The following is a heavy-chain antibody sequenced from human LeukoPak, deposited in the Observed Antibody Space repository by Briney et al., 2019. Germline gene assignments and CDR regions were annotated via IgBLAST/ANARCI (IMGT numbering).Heavy chain of an antibody. V-gene: IGHV3-30*03. J-gene: IGHJ6*02. Sequence: PGGSLRLSCAASGFTLSSYGMHWVRQAPGKGLEWVAVISYAGSNKYYVDSVKGRFTISRDNSRNSLYLQMNSLRNDDTALYYCARDTEGYIYGYYYYGMDVWGQGTTVTVSS. D-gene: IGHD5-18*01. CDR2: ISYAGSNK. CDR1: GFTLSSYG. CDR3: ARDTEGYIYGYYYYGMDV.